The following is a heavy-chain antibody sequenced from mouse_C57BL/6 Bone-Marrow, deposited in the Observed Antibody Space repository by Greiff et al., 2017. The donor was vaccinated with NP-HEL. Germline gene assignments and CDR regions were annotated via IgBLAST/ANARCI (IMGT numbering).Heavy chain of an antibody. J-gene: IGHJ4*01. CDR1: GYSFTGYY. CDR2: INPSNGGT. CDR3: ARPLSYAMDY. V-gene: IGHV1-42*01. Sequence: VQLQQSGPELVKPGASVKISCKASGYSFTGYYMNWVKQSPEKSLEWIGEINPSNGGTTYNQKFKAKATLTVDKSSSTAYMQLKSLTSEDSAVYYCARPLSYAMDYWGQGTSVTVSS.